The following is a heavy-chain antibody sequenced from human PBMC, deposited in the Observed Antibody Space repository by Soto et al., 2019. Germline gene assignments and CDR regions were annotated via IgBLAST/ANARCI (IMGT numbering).Heavy chain of an antibody. J-gene: IGHJ5*01. CDR2: IYYSRST. CDR3: ARDTAYYGSGSYYPNWFDS. Sequence: SETLSLTCTVSGGSISSYYWGWIRQPPGKGLEWIGYIYYSRSTNYNPSLKSRDTISVDTSKNQFSLKLSSVTAADTAVYYCARDTAYYGSGSYYPNWFDSWGQGTLVTVSS. D-gene: IGHD3-10*01. V-gene: IGHV4-59*01. CDR1: GGSISSYY.